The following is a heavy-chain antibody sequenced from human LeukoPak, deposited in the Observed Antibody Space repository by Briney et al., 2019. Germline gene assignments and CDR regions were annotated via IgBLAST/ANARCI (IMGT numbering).Heavy chain of an antibody. Sequence: PSETLSLTCAVYGVSFSGYYWSWIRQPPGKGLEWIGNMYYTGDTYPNPSLKSRVTMSVDTSKNQFSLRLTSVTAADTAVYYCARQGELEVFDYWGQGTLVTVSS. CDR1: GVSFSGYY. J-gene: IGHJ4*02. D-gene: IGHD1-1*01. CDR3: ARQGELEVFDY. CDR2: MYYTGDT. V-gene: IGHV4-34*01.